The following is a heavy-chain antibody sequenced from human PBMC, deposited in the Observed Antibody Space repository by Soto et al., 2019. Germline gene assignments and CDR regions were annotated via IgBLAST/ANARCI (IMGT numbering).Heavy chain of an antibody. V-gene: IGHV4-4*02. D-gene: IGHD6-19*01. CDR2: IFQSGST. Sequence: PSETLSLTCGVSGGTIRSPDWWTWVRQPPGKGLEWIGEIFQSGSTNYTPSLESRVTISVDKSKNQFSLTLTSVTGAETAVYFCARGRGRYSSGWSWFDPWGQGILVTVSS. CDR3: ARGRGRYSSGWSWFDP. J-gene: IGHJ5*02. CDR1: GGTIRSPDW.